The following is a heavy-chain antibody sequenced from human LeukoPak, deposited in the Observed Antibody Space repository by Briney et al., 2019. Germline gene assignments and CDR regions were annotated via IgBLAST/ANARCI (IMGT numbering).Heavy chain of an antibody. CDR3: ARRSAKQWLVDY. D-gene: IGHD6-19*01. CDR1: GYTFTSYD. Sequence: ASVKVSCKASGYTFTSYDINWVRQATGQGLEWMGWMNPNSGNTGYAQKFQGRVTITRNTSISTAYMELSSLRSEDAAVYYCARRSAKQWLVDYWGQGTLVTVSS. J-gene: IGHJ4*02. CDR2: MNPNSGNT. V-gene: IGHV1-8*03.